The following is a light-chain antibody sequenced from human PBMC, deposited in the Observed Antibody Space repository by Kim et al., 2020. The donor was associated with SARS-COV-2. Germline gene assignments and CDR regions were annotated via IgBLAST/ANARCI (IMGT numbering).Light chain of an antibody. Sequence: ASEGDRVPITCRAGQGISAILACSQQKPATAPKLLISAASTLQSGVPSRLGGGGSGTNFPLTISSLHPENFATYYCRQLNSYPITFCQGTRMEIK. V-gene: IGKV1-9*01. J-gene: IGKJ5*01. CDR3: RQLNSYPIT. CDR2: AAS. CDR1: QGISAI.